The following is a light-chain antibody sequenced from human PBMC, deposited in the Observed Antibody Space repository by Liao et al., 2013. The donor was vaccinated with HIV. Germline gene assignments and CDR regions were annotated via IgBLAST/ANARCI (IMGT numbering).Light chain of an antibody. Sequence: SYELTQPPSVSVSPGQTASITCSGDKLGDKYACWYQQKPGQSPVLVIFQDSKRPSGIPERFSGSNSGNTATLTISGTQAMDEADYYCQVWDRSSGHPNVFGLGTKVTVL. CDR3: QVWDRSSGHPNV. CDR1: KLGDKY. CDR2: QDS. V-gene: IGLV3-1*01. J-gene: IGLJ1*01.